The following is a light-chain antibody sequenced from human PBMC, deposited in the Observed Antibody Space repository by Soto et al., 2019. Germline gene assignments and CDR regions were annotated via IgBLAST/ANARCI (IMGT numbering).Light chain of an antibody. CDR3: QQYGRSPFT. Sequence: EIVMTQSPGTLSLSPGETATLSCRASQSVSSNYVAWFHQKPGQAPRLLIYGASSRATGVPDRFSASGSGTDFTLTISRLEREDFAVYYCQQYGRSPFTFGPGTKVDIK. CDR1: QSVSSNY. J-gene: IGKJ3*01. V-gene: IGKV3-20*01. CDR2: GAS.